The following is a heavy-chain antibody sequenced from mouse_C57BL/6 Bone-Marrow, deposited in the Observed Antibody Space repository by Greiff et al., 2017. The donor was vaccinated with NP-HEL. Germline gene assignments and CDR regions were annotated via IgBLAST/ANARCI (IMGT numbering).Heavy chain of an antibody. CDR3: ARRTLYYGSSYDYFDY. D-gene: IGHD1-1*01. V-gene: IGHV1-61*01. J-gene: IGHJ2*01. Sequence: QVQLKQPGAELVRPGSSVKLSCKASGYTFTSYWMDWVKQRPGQGLEWIGNIYPSDSETHYNQKFKDKATLTVDKSSSTAYMQLSSLTAEDSAVYYCARRTLYYGSSYDYFDYWGQGTTLTVSS. CDR1: GYTFTSYW. CDR2: IYPSDSET.